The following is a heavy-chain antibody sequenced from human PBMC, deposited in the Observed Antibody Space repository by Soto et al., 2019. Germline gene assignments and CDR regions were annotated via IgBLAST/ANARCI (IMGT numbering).Heavy chain of an antibody. J-gene: IGHJ4*02. Sequence: EVQLLESGGGLVQPGGSLRLSCAASGFTFSSYAMRWVRQAPGKGLEWVSAISGSGGSTYYADSVKGRFAISRDNSKNTLYLQMNSLRAEDTAVYYCARRGSGSYYDYWGQGTLVTVSS. CDR2: ISGSGGST. CDR1: GFTFSSYA. V-gene: IGHV3-23*01. D-gene: IGHD1-26*01. CDR3: ARRGSGSYYDY.